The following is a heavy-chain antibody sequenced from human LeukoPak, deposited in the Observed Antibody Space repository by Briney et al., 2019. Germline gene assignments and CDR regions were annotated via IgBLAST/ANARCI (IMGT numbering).Heavy chain of an antibody. CDR3: ARHLAEDIVVVIAMLAFDI. Sequence: SETLSLTCAVSGYSISSGYYWGWIRQPPGKGLEWIGSIYHSGSTYYNPSLKSRVTISVDTSKNQFSLKLSSVTAADTAVYYCARHLAEDIVVVIAMLAFDIWGQGTMVTASS. D-gene: IGHD2-21*01. V-gene: IGHV4-38-2*01. J-gene: IGHJ3*02. CDR1: GYSISSGYY. CDR2: IYHSGST.